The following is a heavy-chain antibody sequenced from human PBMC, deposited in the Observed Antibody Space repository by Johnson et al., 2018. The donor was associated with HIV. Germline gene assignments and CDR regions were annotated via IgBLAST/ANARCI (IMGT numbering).Heavy chain of an antibody. CDR1: GFAVSSNY. D-gene: IGHD6-13*01. V-gene: IGHV3-66*01. Sequence: VQLVESGGGLVQSGGSLRLSCGVSGFAVSSNYMSWVRQAPGKGLEWVSIIYSGGSTYYAESVKGRFTISRDNSKNTLYLQMNNLIVEDTAVYYCARDGESQQLPLGDAFDIWGQGTMVTVSS. J-gene: IGHJ3*02. CDR3: ARDGESQQLPLGDAFDI. CDR2: IYSGGST.